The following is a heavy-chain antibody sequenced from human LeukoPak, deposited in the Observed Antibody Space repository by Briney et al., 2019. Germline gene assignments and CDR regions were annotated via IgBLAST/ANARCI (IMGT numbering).Heavy chain of an antibody. V-gene: IGHV1-69*01. CDR2: IIPIFGTA. Sequence: SVKVSCKASGGTFSSYAISWVRQAPGQGLEWVGGIIPIFGTANYAQKFQGRVTITADESTSTAYMELSSLRSEDTAVYYCARQSLDRITMIVVVTPHGAFDIWGQGTMVTVSS. CDR3: ARQSLDRITMIVVVTPHGAFDI. CDR1: GGTFSSYA. J-gene: IGHJ3*02. D-gene: IGHD3-22*01.